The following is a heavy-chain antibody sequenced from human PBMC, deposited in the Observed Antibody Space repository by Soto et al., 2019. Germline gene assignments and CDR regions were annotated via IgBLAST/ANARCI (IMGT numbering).Heavy chain of an antibody. CDR3: ARDSSSITIFGVVTQGDAFDI. D-gene: IGHD3-3*01. J-gene: IGHJ3*02. V-gene: IGHV4-59*01. Sequence: PSETLSLTCTVSGGSISSYYWSWIRQPPGKGLEWIGYIYYSGSTNYNPSLKSRVTISVDTSKNQFSLKLSSVTAADTAVYYCARDSSSITIFGVVTQGDAFDIWGQGTMVTVSS. CDR2: IYYSGST. CDR1: GGSISSYY.